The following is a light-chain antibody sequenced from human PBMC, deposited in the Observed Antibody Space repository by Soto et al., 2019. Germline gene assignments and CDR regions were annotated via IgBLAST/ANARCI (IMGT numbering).Light chain of an antibody. CDR1: QSLLYSAIDKNY. J-gene: IGKJ3*01. V-gene: IGKV4-1*01. CDR2: WAS. Sequence: DTVMTQSPDSLAVSPGERATISCKSSQSLLYSAIDKNYLAWYQQRPGQSPKLLIYWASTREVGVPERFNGSGSETDFTLTLSSLQSEDVAVYFCQQYFSVPFTFGPGTKVEI. CDR3: QQYFSVPFT.